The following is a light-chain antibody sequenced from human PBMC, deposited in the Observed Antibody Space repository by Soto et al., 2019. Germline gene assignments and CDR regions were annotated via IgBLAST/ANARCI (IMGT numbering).Light chain of an antibody. CDR1: QSVSSCY. V-gene: IGKV3-20*01. J-gene: IGKJ3*01. Sequence: EIVLTQSPGTLSLSPGERATLSCRASQSVSSCYLAWYQQKPGQAPRLLIYGASSRATGIPDRFSGSGSGTDFTLTISRLEPEDFAVYYCLQYGSSFTFGPGTKVDIK. CDR2: GAS. CDR3: LQYGSSFT.